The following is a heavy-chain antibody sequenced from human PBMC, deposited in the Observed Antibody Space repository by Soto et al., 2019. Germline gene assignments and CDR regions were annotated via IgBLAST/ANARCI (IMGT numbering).Heavy chain of an antibody. V-gene: IGHV1-69*13. CDR3: ARGLLASAGIFDY. CDR1: VGTFSSYA. Sequence: SVKVSCKASVGTFSSYAISWVRQAPGQGLEWMGGIIPIFGTANYAQKFQGRVTITADESTSTAYMELSSLRSEDTAVYYCARGLLASAGIFDYWGQGTLVTVSS. J-gene: IGHJ4*02. CDR2: IIPIFGTA. D-gene: IGHD6-13*01.